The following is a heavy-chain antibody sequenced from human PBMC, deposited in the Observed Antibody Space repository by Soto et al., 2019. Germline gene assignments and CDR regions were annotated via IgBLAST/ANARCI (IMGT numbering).Heavy chain of an antibody. V-gene: IGHV3-23*01. J-gene: IGHJ5*02. CDR1: GFTFSSYA. CDR2: ISGSGGST. CDR3: AKDGCSSTSCYERWFDP. D-gene: IGHD2-2*01. Sequence: PGGSLRLSCAASGFTFSSYAMSWVRQAPGKGLEWVSAISGSGGSTYYADSVKGRFTISRDNSKNTLYLQMNSLRAEDTAVYYCAKDGCSSTSCYERWFDPWGQGTLVTVSS.